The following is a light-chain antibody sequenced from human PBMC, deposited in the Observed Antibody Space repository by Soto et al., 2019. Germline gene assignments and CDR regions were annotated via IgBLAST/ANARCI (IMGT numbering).Light chain of an antibody. CDR2: GAS. J-gene: IGKJ2*01. CDR1: QSVRRD. CDR3: QQNNNWPPYT. V-gene: IGKV3-15*01. Sequence: EIVMTQSPATLSVSPGERATLSCRASQSVRRDLVWYQQKPGQPPRLLIYGASTRATDIPARFSGSGSGTEFTLTISSLQSEDSAVYYCQQNNNWPPYTFGQGTKLEIK.